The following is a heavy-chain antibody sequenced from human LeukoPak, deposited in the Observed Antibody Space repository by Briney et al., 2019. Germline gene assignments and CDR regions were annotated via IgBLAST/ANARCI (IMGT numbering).Heavy chain of an antibody. CDR1: GFTFSSYW. Sequence: GGSLRLSCAASGFTFSSYWMHWVRQAPGKGLVWVSRINTDGSSTSYADSVKGRFTISRDNPKNTLYLQMSSLRAEDTAVYYCARAIRIAAAEYFFDYWGQGTLVTVSS. D-gene: IGHD6-13*01. J-gene: IGHJ4*02. V-gene: IGHV3-74*01. CDR3: ARAIRIAAAEYFFDY. CDR2: INTDGSST.